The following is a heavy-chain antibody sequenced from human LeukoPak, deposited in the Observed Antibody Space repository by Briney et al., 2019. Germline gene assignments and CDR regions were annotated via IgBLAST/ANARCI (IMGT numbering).Heavy chain of an antibody. CDR2: IYYTGAT. J-gene: IGHJ4*02. D-gene: IGHD2-21*01. Sequence: SETLSLTCTVSGGSISRHYWSWIRQPPGKGLEWVAYIYYTGATNHNPSLKSRVTISVDTSKNQFPLRLSSVTAADTAVYYCARLQGDSTAVYDYWGQGTLVSVSS. V-gene: IGHV4-59*11. CDR3: ARLQGDSTAVYDY. CDR1: GGSISRHY.